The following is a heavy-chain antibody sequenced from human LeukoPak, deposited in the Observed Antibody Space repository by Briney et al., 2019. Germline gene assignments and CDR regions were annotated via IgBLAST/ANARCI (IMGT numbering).Heavy chain of an antibody. V-gene: IGHV6-1*01. CDR1: GDSVSSNNAA. Sequence: SQTLSLTCAISGDSVSSNNAAWNWIRQSPSRGLEWLGRTYYRSRWLSVYAPSVRSRITIKPDTSRNQFSLQLNSVTPEDTAVYYCARGPGTLHYWGQGTLVTVSS. D-gene: IGHD1-1*01. J-gene: IGHJ4*02. CDR2: TYYRSRWLS. CDR3: ARGPGTLHY.